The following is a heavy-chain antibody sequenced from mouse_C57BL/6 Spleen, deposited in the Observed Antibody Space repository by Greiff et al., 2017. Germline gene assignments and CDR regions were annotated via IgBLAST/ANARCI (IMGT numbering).Heavy chain of an antibody. CDR1: GYTFTRYW. CDR2: IDPNSGGT. Sequence: VPLQQPGAELVKPGASVKLSCTASGYTFTRYWMHWVKQRPGRGLAWIGRIDPNSGGTQYNEKFKSKATLTVDTPSSTANMQLSSRRSEDSAVYDCARLDTTDGFAYWGQGTLVTVSA. D-gene: IGHD2-3*01. J-gene: IGHJ3*01. V-gene: IGHV1-72*01. CDR3: ARLDTTDGFAY.